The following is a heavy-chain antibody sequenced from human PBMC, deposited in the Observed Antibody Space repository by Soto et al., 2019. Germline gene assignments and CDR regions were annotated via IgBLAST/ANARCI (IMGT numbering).Heavy chain of an antibody. CDR1: GYTFTNYG. D-gene: IGHD3-3*01. CDR2: ISANNANT. V-gene: IGHV1-18*01. J-gene: IGHJ5*02. Sequence: VQLVQSGAEVKKPGASVKVSCKASGYTFTNYGISWVRQAPGQGLEWMGWISANNANTNYAQKLQGRVAMTTDTSTSTAYMELRSLRSDDTAVYYCARGVTIFGVVPNWFDPWGQGTLVTVSS. CDR3: ARGVTIFGVVPNWFDP.